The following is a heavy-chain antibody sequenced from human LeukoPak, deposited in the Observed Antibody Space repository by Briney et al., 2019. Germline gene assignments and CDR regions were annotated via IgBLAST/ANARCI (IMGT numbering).Heavy chain of an antibody. CDR2: TYYRSKWYN. J-gene: IGHJ4*02. CDR1: GDSVSSNSAA. CDR3: ASGTLWNANILRPWESYYFDY. V-gene: IGHV6-1*01. D-gene: IGHD1-1*01. Sequence: SQTLSLTCAISGDSVSSNSAAWNWIRQSPSRGLEWLGRTYYRSKWYNDYAVSVKSRITINPDTSKNQFSLQLNSVTPEDTAVYYCASGTLWNANILRPWESYYFDYWGQGTLVTVSS.